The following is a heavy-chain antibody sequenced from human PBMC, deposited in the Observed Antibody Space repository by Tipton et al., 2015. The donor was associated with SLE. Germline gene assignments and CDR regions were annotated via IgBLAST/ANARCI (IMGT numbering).Heavy chain of an antibody. J-gene: IGHJ4*02. Sequence: SLRLSCAASGFTFDDYAMHWVRQAPGKGLEWVSGISWNSGSIGYADSVKGRFTISRDNAKNSLYLQMNSLRAEDMALYYCAKDLYYDFWSGGHFDYWGQGTLVTVSS. CDR3: AKDLYYDFWSGGHFDY. CDR2: ISWNSGSI. V-gene: IGHV3-9*03. CDR1: GFTFDDYA. D-gene: IGHD3-3*01.